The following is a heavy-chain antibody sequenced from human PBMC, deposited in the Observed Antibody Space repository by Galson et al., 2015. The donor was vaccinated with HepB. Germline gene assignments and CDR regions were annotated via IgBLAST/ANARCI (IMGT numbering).Heavy chain of an antibody. D-gene: IGHD5-24*01. Sequence: SLRLSCAASGFTFSSYAMHWVRQAPGKGLEWVAVISYDGSNKYYADSVKGRFTISRDNSKNTLYLQMNSLRAEDTAVYYCARDHLQLDPYYYYMDVWGKGTTVTVSS. CDR1: GFTFSSYA. J-gene: IGHJ6*03. CDR3: ARDHLQLDPYYYYMDV. V-gene: IGHV3-30-3*01. CDR2: ISYDGSNK.